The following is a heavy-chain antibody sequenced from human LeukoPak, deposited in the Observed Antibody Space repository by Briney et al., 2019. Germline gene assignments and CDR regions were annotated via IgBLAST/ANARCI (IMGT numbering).Heavy chain of an antibody. V-gene: IGHV3-7*01. CDR1: GFTFSSPW. Sequence: GGSLRLSCAASGFTFSSPWMSWVRQAPGKGLEWVANIDQDGSEKYFMDSVKGRFTISRDNAKNSLYLQMNSLRAEDTAVYYCARGSLLLWFGETTNWGRGTLVTVSS. CDR3: ARGSLLLWFGETTN. CDR2: IDQDGSEK. D-gene: IGHD3-10*01. J-gene: IGHJ4*02.